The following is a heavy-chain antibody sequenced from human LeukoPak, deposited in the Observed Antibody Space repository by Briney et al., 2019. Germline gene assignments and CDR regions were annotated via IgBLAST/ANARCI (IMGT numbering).Heavy chain of an antibody. CDR3: ARVAQYIVGASSTAFFEY. V-gene: IGHV4-4*07. J-gene: IGHJ4*02. CDR2: IYSSGTI. D-gene: IGHD1-26*01. CDR1: GGSISSYY. Sequence: SETLSLTCSVSGGSISSYYWSWIRQPAGKGLEWIGRIYSSGTITYNPSLQSRVTMSVDTSKNEFSLKMSSVTAADTAVYYCARVAQYIVGASSTAFFEYWGQGTLVTVSS.